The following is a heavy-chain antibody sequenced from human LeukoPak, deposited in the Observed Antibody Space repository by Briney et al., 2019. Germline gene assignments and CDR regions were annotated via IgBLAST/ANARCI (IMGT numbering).Heavy chain of an antibody. CDR2: IYYSGST. V-gene: IGHV4-39*01. D-gene: IGHD2-2*01. CDR1: GGSISSSSYY. CDR3: ARRSIDIVVVPAAHNFDY. J-gene: IGHJ4*02. Sequence: SETPSLTCTVSGGSISSSSYYWGWIRQPPGKGLEWIGSIYYSGSTYYNPSLKSRVTISVDTSKNQFSLKLSSVTAADTAVYYCARRSIDIVVVPAAHNFDYWGQGTLVTVSS.